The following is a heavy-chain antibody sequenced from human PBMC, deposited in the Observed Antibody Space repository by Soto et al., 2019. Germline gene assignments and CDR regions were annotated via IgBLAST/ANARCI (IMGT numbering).Heavy chain of an antibody. CDR3: AKDRAVAGYFDY. CDR2: ISSSSSTI. D-gene: IGHD6-19*01. CDR1: GCTFVDLC. Sequence: GPHRHRYTASGCTFVDLCGRWIRKTPGKGLEWVSYISSSSSTIYYADSVKGRFTISRDNSKNTLYLQMNSLRAEDTAVYYCAKDRAVAGYFDYWGQGSLVTVSS. V-gene: IGHV3-11*01. J-gene: IGHJ4*02.